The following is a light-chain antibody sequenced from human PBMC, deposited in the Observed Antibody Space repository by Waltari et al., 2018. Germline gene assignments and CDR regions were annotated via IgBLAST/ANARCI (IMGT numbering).Light chain of an antibody. V-gene: IGLV4-69*01. Sequence: QLVLTQSPSASASLGASVKLTCTLSSGHSSNVIAWLQQQSEKGPRYLMKVNSDGSHRKGACIPVRFSGSSSGAERYLPISSLQSEDEADYYCQTGGHGTWVFGGGTKLTVL. J-gene: IGLJ3*02. CDR3: QTGGHGTWV. CDR2: VNSDGSH. CDR1: SGHSSNV.